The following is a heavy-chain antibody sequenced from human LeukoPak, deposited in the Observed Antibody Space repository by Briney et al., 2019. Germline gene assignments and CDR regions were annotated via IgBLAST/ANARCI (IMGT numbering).Heavy chain of an antibody. V-gene: IGHV3-9*01. J-gene: IGHJ6*02. CDR2: ISWNSGSI. D-gene: IGHD4-17*01. CDR3: AKDIGGGDYGDYYYYGMDV. CDR1: GFTFDDYA. Sequence: GGSLRLSCAASGFTFDDYAMHWVRQAPGKGLEWVSGISWNSGSIGYADSVKGRFTISRDNAKNSLYLQMNSLRAEDTALYYCAKDIGGGDYGDYYYYGMDVWGQGTTVTVSS.